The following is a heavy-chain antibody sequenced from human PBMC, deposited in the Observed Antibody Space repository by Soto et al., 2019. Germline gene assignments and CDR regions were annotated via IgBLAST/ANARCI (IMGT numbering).Heavy chain of an antibody. CDR1: GGTFDNFI. Sequence: QVQLVQSGAEVKEPGSSVRVSCKASGGTFDNFIMNWVRQTPGQGLEWMGGIVPMLGTPTYAEKFKGRVTIYATGSTSTMYMEVTSLRSEDTAIYYCARNGTYSSSLSQYSGMDVWGQGTTVTVS. J-gene: IGHJ6*02. CDR2: IVPMLGTP. V-gene: IGHV1-69*01. D-gene: IGHD1-26*01. CDR3: ARNGTYSSSLSQYSGMDV.